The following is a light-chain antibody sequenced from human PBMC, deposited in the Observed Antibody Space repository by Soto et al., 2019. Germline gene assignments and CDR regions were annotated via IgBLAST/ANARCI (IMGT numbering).Light chain of an antibody. CDR3: SSYAGSSNV. Sequence: ALTHPPSASGSPGQSVAISCTGTSSDVGGYNYVSWYQQHPGKAPKLMIYEVNKRPSGVPDRFSGSKSGNTASLTVSGLQAEDEADYYCSSYAGSSNVFGTGTKVTVL. J-gene: IGLJ1*01. V-gene: IGLV2-8*01. CDR2: EVN. CDR1: SSDVGGYNY.